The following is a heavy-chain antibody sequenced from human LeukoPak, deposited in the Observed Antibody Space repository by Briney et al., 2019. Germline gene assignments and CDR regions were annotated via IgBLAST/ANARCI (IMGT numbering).Heavy chain of an antibody. D-gene: IGHD3-10*01. V-gene: IGHV3-9*01. CDR2: ISWNSGSI. J-gene: IGHJ3*02. CDR3: AKDIAIFSGSYYNGFPGLAFDI. CDR1: GFTFDDYA. Sequence: GGSLRLSCAASGFTFDDYAMHWVRQAPGKGLEWVSGISWNSGSIGYADSVKGRFTISRDNAKNSLYLQMNSLRAEDTALYYCAKDIAIFSGSYYNGFPGLAFDIWGQGTMVTVSS.